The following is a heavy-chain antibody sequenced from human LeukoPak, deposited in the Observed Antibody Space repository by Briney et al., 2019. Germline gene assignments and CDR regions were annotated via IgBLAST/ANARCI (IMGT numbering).Heavy chain of an antibody. J-gene: IGHJ5*02. Sequence: SETLSLTCTVSGGSISSYYWSWIRQPPGKGLEWIGYIYYSGSTNYNPSLKSRVTISVDTSKNQFSLKLSSVTAADTAVYYCARESEGFTIFGAVSNWFDPWGQGTLVTVSS. CDR3: ARESEGFTIFGAVSNWFDP. CDR2: IYYSGST. D-gene: IGHD3-3*01. CDR1: GGSISSYY. V-gene: IGHV4-59*01.